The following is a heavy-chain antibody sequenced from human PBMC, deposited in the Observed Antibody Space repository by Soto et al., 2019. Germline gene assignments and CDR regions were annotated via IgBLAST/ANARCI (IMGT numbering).Heavy chain of an antibody. CDR3: ARGWYRNLPPDPDYY. V-gene: IGHV3-30*03. J-gene: IGHJ4*02. D-gene: IGHD1-1*01. CDR2: ISYDGSNK. Sequence: GGSLRLSYGASGFKFSGYGGRWVRQAPGKGLEWVAVISYDGSNKYYADSVKGRFTISRDNSKNTLYLQMNSLRAEDTAVYYCARGWYRNLPPDPDYYWGQGTLVTVSS. CDR1: GFKFSGYG.